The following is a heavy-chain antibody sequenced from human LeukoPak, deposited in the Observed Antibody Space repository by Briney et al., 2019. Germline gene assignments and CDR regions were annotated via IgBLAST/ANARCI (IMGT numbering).Heavy chain of an antibody. V-gene: IGHV1-18*01. D-gene: IGHD2-21*02. CDR1: GYTFTSYG. CDR3: ARDTVGAYCGGDCYSNWFDP. CDR2: ISAYNGNT. J-gene: IGHJ5*02. Sequence: ASVNVSCTASGYTFTSYGISWVRQAPGQGLEWMGWISAYNGNTNYAQKLQGRVTMTTDTSTSTAYMELRSLRSDDTAVYYCARDTVGAYCGGDCYSNWFDPWGQGTLVTVSS.